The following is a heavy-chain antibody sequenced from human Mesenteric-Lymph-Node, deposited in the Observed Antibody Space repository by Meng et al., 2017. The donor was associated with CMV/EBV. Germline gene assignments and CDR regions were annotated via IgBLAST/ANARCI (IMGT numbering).Heavy chain of an antibody. Sequence: GESLKISCAASGFTVSSNYMSWVRQAPGKGLEWVSIIYSNGGTYYADSVMGRFTISRDNSKNTLFLQMNSLRPEDTAVYYCAKVLPHSTSCSNWGQGTLVTVSS. V-gene: IGHV3-66*02. D-gene: IGHD2-2*01. CDR2: IYSNGGT. CDR1: GFTVSSNY. CDR3: AKVLPHSTSCSN. J-gene: IGHJ4*02.